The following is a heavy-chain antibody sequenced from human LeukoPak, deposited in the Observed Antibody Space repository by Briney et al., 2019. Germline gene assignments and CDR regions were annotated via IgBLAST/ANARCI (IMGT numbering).Heavy chain of an antibody. CDR2: INQGGSQI. D-gene: IGHD6-13*01. Sequence: GGSLRLSCEASGFPFGTFWMSWVRQAPGKGLEWVANINQGGSQISYVDSVRGRFTIARDDAKNSLYLQMNSLRAEDTALYYCARDCCGSSHYYYYYMDVWGKGTTVTVSS. CDR1: GFPFGTFW. J-gene: IGHJ6*03. V-gene: IGHV3-7*03. CDR3: ARDCCGSSHYYYYYMDV.